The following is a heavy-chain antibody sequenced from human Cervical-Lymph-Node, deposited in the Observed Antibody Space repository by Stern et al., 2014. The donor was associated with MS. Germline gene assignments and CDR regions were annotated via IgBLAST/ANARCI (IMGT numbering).Heavy chain of an antibody. Sequence: QVQLVQSGAEVKKPGSSVKVSCKASGGTFSSYAISWVRQAPGQGLEWMGGINPNFCTANYAQKFQGRVTITADESTSTAYMELSSLRSEDTAVYYCASPRYCSSTSCYALNNWFDPWGQGTLVTVSS. J-gene: IGHJ5*02. CDR1: GGTFSSYA. CDR2: INPNFCTA. D-gene: IGHD2-2*01. CDR3: ASPRYCSSTSCYALNNWFDP. V-gene: IGHV1-69*01.